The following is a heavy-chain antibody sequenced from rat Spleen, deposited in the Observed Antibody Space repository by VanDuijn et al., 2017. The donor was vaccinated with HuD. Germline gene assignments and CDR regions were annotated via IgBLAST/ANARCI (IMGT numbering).Heavy chain of an antibody. J-gene: IGHJ4*01. CDR3: ARHYNNYGVMDA. Sequence: EVQLVESGGGLVQPGRSLKLSCAASGFTFSDYNMAWVRQAPKKGLEWVATISYDGSSTYYRDSGKGRFTISRDNAKSTLYLQMDSLRSEDTATYYCARHYNNYGVMDAWGQGASVTVSS. CDR1: GFTFSDYN. D-gene: IGHD1-10*01. V-gene: IGHV5-7*01. CDR2: ISYDGSST.